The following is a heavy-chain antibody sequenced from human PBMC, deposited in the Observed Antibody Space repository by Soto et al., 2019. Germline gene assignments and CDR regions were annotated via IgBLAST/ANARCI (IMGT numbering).Heavy chain of an antibody. Sequence: QVQLVQSGAEVKKPGSSVKVSCKASGGTFSSYAISWVRQAPGQGLEWMGGIIPIFGTANYAQKFQGRVTITADKSSSTAYMELISRRSEDTAVYYCARGIVVVAATVWLNWFDPWGQGTLVTVSS. CDR1: GGTFSSYA. CDR3: ARGIVVVAATVWLNWFDP. V-gene: IGHV1-69*06. J-gene: IGHJ5*02. D-gene: IGHD2-15*01. CDR2: IIPIFGTA.